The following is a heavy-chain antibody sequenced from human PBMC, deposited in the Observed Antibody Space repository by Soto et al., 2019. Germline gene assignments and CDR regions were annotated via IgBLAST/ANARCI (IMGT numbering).Heavy chain of an antibody. J-gene: IGHJ6*02. CDR2: IIPILGIA. D-gene: IGHD2-2*01. Sequence: GASVKVSCKASGGTFSRYAISWVRQAPGQGLEWMGGIIPILGIANYAQKFQGRVTITADKSTSTAYMELSSLRSEDTAVYYCARESCSSTSCYLEDYYYYGMDVWGQGTTVTV. CDR3: ARESCSSTSCYLEDYYYYGMDV. CDR1: GGTFSRYA. V-gene: IGHV1-69*10.